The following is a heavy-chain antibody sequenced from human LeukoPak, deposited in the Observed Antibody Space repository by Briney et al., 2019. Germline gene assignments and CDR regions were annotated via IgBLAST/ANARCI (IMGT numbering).Heavy chain of an antibody. CDR3: ARDKGGDGYK. D-gene: IGHD5-24*01. J-gene: IGHJ4*02. Sequence: GSLRLSCVASGFYFGGHAMNWVRQAPGKGLEWIGEINHSGSTNYNPSLKSRVTISVDTSKNQFSLKLSSVTAADTAVYYCARDKGGDGYKWGQGTLVTVSS. V-gene: IGHV4-34*01. CDR1: GFYFGGHA. CDR2: INHSGST.